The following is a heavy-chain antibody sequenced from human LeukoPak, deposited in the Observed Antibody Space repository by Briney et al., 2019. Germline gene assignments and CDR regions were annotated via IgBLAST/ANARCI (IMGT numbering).Heavy chain of an antibody. D-gene: IGHD3-3*01. CDR3: ARDIKVGVVIIYYYYGMDV. Sequence: AYNRNTNYAQKLQGRVTMTTDTSASTAYMERRRLRSDDTAVYYCARDIKVGVVIIYYYYGMDVWGQGTTVTVSS. CDR2: AYNRNT. V-gene: IGHV1-18*01. J-gene: IGHJ6*02.